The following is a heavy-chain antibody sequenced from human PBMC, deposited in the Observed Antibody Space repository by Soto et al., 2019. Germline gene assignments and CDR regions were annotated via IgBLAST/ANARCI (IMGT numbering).Heavy chain of an antibody. J-gene: IGHJ6*02. CDR2: IFHTGGT. CDR3: ARQVATLSYYYYGLDI. CDR1: GGSITNHSFS. D-gene: IGHD5-12*01. V-gene: IGHV4-39*01. Sequence: SETLSLTCTVSGGSITNHSFSWGWIRQPPGKGLEWIGTIFHTGGTHYNPSLKSRLTMSVDTSNDQFSLTLTSLTAADSAVYYCARQVATLSYYYYGLDIWGPGTTVTSP.